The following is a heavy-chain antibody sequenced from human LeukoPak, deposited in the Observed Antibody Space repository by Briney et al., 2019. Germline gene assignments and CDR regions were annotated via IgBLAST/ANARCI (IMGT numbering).Heavy chain of an antibody. J-gene: IGHJ4*02. V-gene: IGHV3-74*01. CDR2: INSDGSST. CDR3: ARDGLSGSYPDY. Sequence: PGGSLRLSCAASGFTFSSYWMHWVRQAPGKGLVWVSRINSDGSSTSHADSVKGRFTISRDNAKNTLYLQMNSLRAEDTAVYYCARDGLSGSYPDYWGQGTLVTVSS. CDR1: GFTFSSYW. D-gene: IGHD6-19*01.